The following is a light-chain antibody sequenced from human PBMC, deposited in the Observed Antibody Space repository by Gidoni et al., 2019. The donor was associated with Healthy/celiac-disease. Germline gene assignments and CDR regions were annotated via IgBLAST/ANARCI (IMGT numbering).Light chain of an antibody. CDR2: GAS. V-gene: IGKV3-15*01. CDR1: QSVSSN. Sequence: EIVMTQSPATLSVSPGESATLACRASQSVSSNVAWYQQKHGQAPRLLIYGASTRATGIPARFSGSGSGTEFTLTISSLQSEDFAVYYCQQYNNWPRTFXQXTKVEIK. CDR3: QQYNNWPRT. J-gene: IGKJ1*01.